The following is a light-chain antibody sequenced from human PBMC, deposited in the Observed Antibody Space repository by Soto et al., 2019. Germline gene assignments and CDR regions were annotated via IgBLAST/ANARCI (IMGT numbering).Light chain of an antibody. CDR3: QQNNYWPPLT. J-gene: IGKJ4*01. V-gene: IGKV3D-20*02. Sequence: ELVLTQSPGTLSLSPGERATLSCRASQSVSSSYLVGYQQKPGQAPRLLIYGASIRATDIPARFSGSGSGTDFTLTISSLEPEDFAVYYCQQNNYWPPLTFGGGTKVDIK. CDR2: GAS. CDR1: QSVSSSY.